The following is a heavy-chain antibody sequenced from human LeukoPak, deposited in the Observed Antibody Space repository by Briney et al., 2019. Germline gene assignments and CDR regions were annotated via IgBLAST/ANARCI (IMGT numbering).Heavy chain of an antibody. CDR1: GDTLIELA. D-gene: IGHD3-16*01. V-gene: IGHV1-24*01. J-gene: IGHJ6*02. CDR3: ATARQYDEFAGYPWYYGLDV. CDR2: LDPEDGAT. Sequence: ASVKVSCKVSGDTLIELAIHWVRQAPGKGLEWMGGLDPEDGATMYAQKFEGRVSMTEDTTTDTAYMELSSVRSEDTAVYYCATARQYDEFAGYPWYYGLDVWGQGTTVTVSS.